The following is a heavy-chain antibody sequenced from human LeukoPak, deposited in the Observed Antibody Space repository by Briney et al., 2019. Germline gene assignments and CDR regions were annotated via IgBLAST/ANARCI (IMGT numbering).Heavy chain of an antibody. V-gene: IGHV4-38-2*01. Sequence: SETLSLTCAVSGYSISSGYYWSWIRQPPGKGLEWIGSIYHSGSTYYNPSLKSRVTISVDTSKNQFSLKLSSVTAADTAVYYCARGVAVAGRGRSYFDYWGQGTLVTVSS. CDR1: GYSISSGYY. J-gene: IGHJ4*02. D-gene: IGHD6-19*01. CDR3: ARGVAVAGRGRSYFDY. CDR2: IYHSGST.